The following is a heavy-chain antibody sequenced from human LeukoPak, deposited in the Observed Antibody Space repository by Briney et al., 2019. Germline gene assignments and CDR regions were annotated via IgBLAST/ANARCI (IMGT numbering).Heavy chain of an antibody. J-gene: IGHJ4*02. D-gene: IGHD3-22*01. CDR2: INWNGGST. Sequence: GGSLRLSCAASGFTVSSNYMSWVRQAPGKGLEWVSGINWNGGSTGYADSVKGRFTISRDNAKNSLYLQMNSLRAEDTALYYCARDPYYYDSSGYYYFDYWGQGTLVTVSS. CDR3: ARDPYYYDSSGYYYFDY. CDR1: GFTVSSNY. V-gene: IGHV3-20*04.